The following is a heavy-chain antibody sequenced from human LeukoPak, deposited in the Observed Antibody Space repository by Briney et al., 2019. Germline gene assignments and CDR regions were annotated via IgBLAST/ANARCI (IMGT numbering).Heavy chain of an antibody. CDR1: GFTFSSYA. CDR2: ISYDGSNK. J-gene: IGHJ4*02. CDR3: ARIMWFGELW. Sequence: PGGSLRLSCAASGFTFSSYAMHWVRQAPGKGLEWVAVISYDGSNKYYADSVKGRFTISGDNSKNTLYLQMSSLRAEDTAVYYCARIMWFGELWGGQGTLVTVSS. D-gene: IGHD3-10*01. V-gene: IGHV3-30-3*01.